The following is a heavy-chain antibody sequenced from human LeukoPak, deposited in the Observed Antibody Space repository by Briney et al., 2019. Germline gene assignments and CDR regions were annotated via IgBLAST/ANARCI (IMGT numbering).Heavy chain of an antibody. V-gene: IGHV1-18*01. CDR2: ISAYNGKI. CDR1: GYAFTSHG. Sequence: ASVKVSCKPSGYAFTSHGISWVRQAPGQGVEWMGWISAYNGKIKYSEKFEDRVILTTDTSTSTAYMELRNLRSDDTAMYYCAGDMVVVLLWVGESSDSKDKWVDPWAREPWSPSPQ. CDR3: AGDMVVVLLWVGESSDSKDKWVDP. J-gene: IGHJ5*02. D-gene: IGHD3-10*01.